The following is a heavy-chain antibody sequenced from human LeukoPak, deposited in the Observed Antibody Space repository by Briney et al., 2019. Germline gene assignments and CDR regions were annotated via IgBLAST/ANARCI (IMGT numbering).Heavy chain of an antibody. CDR3: TRGQDAFKTGF. Sequence: PSQTLSLTCTVSGGSVTSGYYYWTWIRHYPGKGLEWIGYIHPSGIIDYNPSLKSRVTMSLDTSQNQFSLKLTSVTAADTAIYYCTRGQDAFKTGFWGQGTLVTVSS. CDR1: GGSVTSGYYY. D-gene: IGHD5-24*01. CDR2: IHPSGII. J-gene: IGHJ4*02. V-gene: IGHV4-31*03.